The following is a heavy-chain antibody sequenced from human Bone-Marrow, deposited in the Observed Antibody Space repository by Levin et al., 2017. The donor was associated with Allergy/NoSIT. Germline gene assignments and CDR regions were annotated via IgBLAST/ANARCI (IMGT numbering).Heavy chain of an antibody. V-gene: IGHV3-30*18. J-gene: IGHJ3*01. CDR3: AKGRTEGYFYGTDPFDV. CDR2: IADEGKTR. D-gene: IGHD2-15*01. CDR1: GFTFNRYA. Sequence: QTGGSLRLSCAASGFTFNRYAMHWVRQAPGKGLEWVGFIADEGKTRDYTDSLKGRFTISGDTARNIVFLQMNDLRNEDTAVYYCAKGRTEGYFYGTDPFDVWGQGTMVTVSS.